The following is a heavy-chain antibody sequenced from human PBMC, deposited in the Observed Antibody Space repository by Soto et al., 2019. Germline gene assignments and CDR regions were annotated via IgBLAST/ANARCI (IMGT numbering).Heavy chain of an antibody. V-gene: IGHV4-59*01. CDR1: GGSISSYY. CDR3: ARTPLRGNWFDP. Sequence: SETLSLTCTVSGGSISSYYWSWIRQPPGKGLEWIGYIYYSGSTNYNPSLKSRVTISVDTSKNQFSLKLSSVTAADTAVYYCARTPLRGNWFDPWGQGTLVTVSS. CDR2: IYYSGST. J-gene: IGHJ5*02.